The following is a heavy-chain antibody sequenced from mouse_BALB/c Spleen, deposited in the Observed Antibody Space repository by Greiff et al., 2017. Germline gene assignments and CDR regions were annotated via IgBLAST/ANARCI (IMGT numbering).Heavy chain of an antibody. Sequence: VQLHQSGAELVRPGTSVKVSCKASGYAFTNYLIEWVKQRPGQGLEWIGVINPGSGGTNYNEKFKGKATLTADKSSSTAYMQLSSLTSDDSAVYFCARSTPYYGSSYWYFDVWGAGTTVTVSS. J-gene: IGHJ1*01. V-gene: IGHV1-54*01. CDR1: GYAFTNYL. CDR3: ARSTPYYGSSYWYFDV. D-gene: IGHD1-1*01. CDR2: INPGSGGT.